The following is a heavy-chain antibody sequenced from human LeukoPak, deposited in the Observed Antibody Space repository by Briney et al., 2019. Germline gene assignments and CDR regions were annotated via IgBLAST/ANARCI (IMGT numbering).Heavy chain of an antibody. J-gene: IGHJ4*02. V-gene: IGHV3-74*01. Sequence: PGGSLRLSCTASGFSFSGHWMHWARQLPGKGLVWVSRISPTGSTTSYADSVKGRFTVSRDNAKNTLYLQMNSLRAEDTAVYYCAKDIQGGQLWFADENYFDYWGQGALVTVSS. CDR3: AKDIQGGQLWFADENYFDY. CDR1: GFSFSGHW. CDR2: ISPTGSTT. D-gene: IGHD5-18*01.